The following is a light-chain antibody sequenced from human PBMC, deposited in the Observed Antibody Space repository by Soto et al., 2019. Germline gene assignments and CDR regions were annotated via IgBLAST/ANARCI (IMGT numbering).Light chain of an antibody. CDR3: QQYNIWYT. V-gene: IGKV1-5*03. CDR1: QSISRW. Sequence: DIPMTQSPSTLSASAEDRVTITCRASQSISRWLAWYQQKPGQAPKLLIYKASILKSGVPSRFSGSGSGTEFTLTISSLQPDDFATYYCQQYNIWYTFGQGTNLEIK. CDR2: KAS. J-gene: IGKJ2*01.